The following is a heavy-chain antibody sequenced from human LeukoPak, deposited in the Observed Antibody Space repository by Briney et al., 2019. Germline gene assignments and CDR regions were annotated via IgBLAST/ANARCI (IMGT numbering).Heavy chain of an antibody. Sequence: SETLSLTCTVSGYSISSGYYWGWIRQPPGKGREWIGTIYQSGSTYYNPSLKSRVIISVDTSKNQFSLRLSSVTAADTAVYYCARRVAAAGTRFFDPWGQGTLVTVSS. J-gene: IGHJ5*02. CDR1: GYSISSGYY. CDR2: IYQSGST. CDR3: ARRVAAAGTRFFDP. V-gene: IGHV4-38-2*02. D-gene: IGHD6-13*01.